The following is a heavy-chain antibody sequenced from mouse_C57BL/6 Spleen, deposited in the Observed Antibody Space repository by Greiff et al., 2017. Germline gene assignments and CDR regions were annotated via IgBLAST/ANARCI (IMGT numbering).Heavy chain of an antibody. Sequence: EVNLVESEGGLVQPGSSMKLSCTASGFTFSDYYMAWVRQVPEKGLEWVANINYDGSSTYYLDSLKSRFIISRDNAKNILYLQMSSLKSEDTATYYCARGGDYSNLFAYWGQGTLVTVSA. CDR1: GFTFSDYY. D-gene: IGHD2-5*01. V-gene: IGHV5-16*01. CDR2: INYDGSST. CDR3: ARGGDYSNLFAY. J-gene: IGHJ3*01.